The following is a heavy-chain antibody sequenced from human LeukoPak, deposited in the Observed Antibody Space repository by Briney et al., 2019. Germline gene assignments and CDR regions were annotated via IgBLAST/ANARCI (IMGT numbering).Heavy chain of an antibody. Sequence: GGSLRLSCAASGFTFSGFSMTWVRQAPGKGLEWISYIRSSGSTIYYADSMKGRFTISRDNAKNSLYLQMNSLRAEDTAVYYCARMNYISSGWGAPFDYWGQGTLVTVSS. CDR2: IRSSGSTI. CDR1: GFTFSGFS. CDR3: ARMNYISSGWGAPFDY. J-gene: IGHJ4*02. V-gene: IGHV3-48*04. D-gene: IGHD1-7*01.